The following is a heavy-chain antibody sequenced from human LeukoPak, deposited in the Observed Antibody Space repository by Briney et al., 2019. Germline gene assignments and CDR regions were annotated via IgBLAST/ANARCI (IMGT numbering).Heavy chain of an antibody. CDR1: GGSFGGYY. V-gene: IGHV4-34*01. CDR3: ARGWSHRGAFDY. Sequence: SETLSLTCAVYGGSFGGYYWSWIRQPPGKGLEWIGEINHSGSTDYNPSLKSRVTISVDTSKNQFSLKLSSVTAADTAVYYCARGWSHRGAFDYWGQGTLVTVSS. J-gene: IGHJ4*02. D-gene: IGHD2-15*01. CDR2: INHSGST.